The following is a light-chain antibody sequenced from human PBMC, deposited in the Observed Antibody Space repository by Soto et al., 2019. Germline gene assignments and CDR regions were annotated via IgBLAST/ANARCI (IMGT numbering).Light chain of an antibody. Sequence: IVLTQSPATLSLSPGERATLYCRASQSVTSLLGWYHQKPGQAPRLLIYGASSRATGIPDRFSGSGSGTDFTLTISRLEPEDFAVYYCQQYGSSLTFGGGTKVDIK. CDR3: QQYGSSLT. CDR2: GAS. CDR1: QSVTSL. V-gene: IGKV3-20*01. J-gene: IGKJ4*01.